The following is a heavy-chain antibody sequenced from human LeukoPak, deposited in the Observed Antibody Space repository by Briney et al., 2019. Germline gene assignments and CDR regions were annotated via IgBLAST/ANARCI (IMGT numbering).Heavy chain of an antibody. CDR2: VKSKSDGGTI. Sequence: GGSLRLSCTASGFTFIKGWMSWVRQAPGKGLEWVGRVKSKSDGGTIDYGAPVKGRFTISRDNSKNTLYLQMNSLRAEDTAVYCCARDSSSSELDYYMDVWGKGTTVTVSS. D-gene: IGHD6-6*01. CDR3: ARDSSSSELDYYMDV. J-gene: IGHJ6*03. V-gene: IGHV3-15*01. CDR1: GFTFIKGW.